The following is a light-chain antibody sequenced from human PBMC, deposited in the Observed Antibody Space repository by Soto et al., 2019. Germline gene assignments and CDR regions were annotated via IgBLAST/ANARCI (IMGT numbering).Light chain of an antibody. CDR3: QQSYSNLT. J-gene: IGKJ4*01. CDR2: AAS. Sequence: DIQMTQSPSSLSASVGDRVTITCRASQSMSSYLNWYQQKPGKAPNLLIYAASSLQSGVPSRFSGSGSGTAFTLPISSLQPEDFATYYCQQSYSNLTFGGGTKVEIK. V-gene: IGKV1-39*01. CDR1: QSMSSY.